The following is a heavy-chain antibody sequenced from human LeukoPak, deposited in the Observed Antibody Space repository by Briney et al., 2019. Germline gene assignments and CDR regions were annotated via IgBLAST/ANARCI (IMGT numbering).Heavy chain of an antibody. J-gene: IGHJ4*02. Sequence: PGGSLRLSCAASGFTFSSYSMNWVRQAPGKGLEWVSYISSSSTIYYADSVKGRFTISRDNAKNSLYLQMNSLRAEDTAVYYCAREWFGELASFDYWGQGTLVTVSS. D-gene: IGHD3-10*01. V-gene: IGHV3-48*01. CDR2: ISSSSTI. CDR1: GFTFSSYS. CDR3: AREWFGELASFDY.